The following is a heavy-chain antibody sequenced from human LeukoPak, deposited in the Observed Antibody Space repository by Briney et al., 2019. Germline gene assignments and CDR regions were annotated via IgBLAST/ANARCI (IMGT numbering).Heavy chain of an antibody. CDR2: IKHDESEK. CDR1: GFTFRRCW. D-gene: IGHD3-16*01. CDR3: ARIGESWGDYFDS. Sequence: GSLRLSCAASGFTFRRCWMSWVRQVPGKGMEWVANIKHDESEKHYVDSVKGRFTISRDNAKNSLFLQMNSLRVEDTAVYYCARIGESWGDYFDSWGQGVLVTVSS. J-gene: IGHJ4*02. V-gene: IGHV3-7*03.